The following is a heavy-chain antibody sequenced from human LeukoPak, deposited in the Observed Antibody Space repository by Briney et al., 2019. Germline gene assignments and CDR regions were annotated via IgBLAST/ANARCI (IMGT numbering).Heavy chain of an antibody. D-gene: IGHD5-24*01. CDR1: GGTFSSYA. Sequence: SVKVSCKASGGTFSSYAISWVRQAPGQGLEWMGRIIPILGIANYAQKFQGRVTITADKSTSTAYMELSSLRSEDTAVYYCARDYRRSTHVEMATPYFDYWGQGTLVTVSS. V-gene: IGHV1-69*04. CDR3: ARDYRRSTHVEMATPYFDY. J-gene: IGHJ4*02. CDR2: IIPILGIA.